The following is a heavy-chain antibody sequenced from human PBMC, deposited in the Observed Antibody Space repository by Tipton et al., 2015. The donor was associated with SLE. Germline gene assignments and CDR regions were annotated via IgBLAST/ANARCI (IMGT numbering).Heavy chain of an antibody. CDR3: ARWEVGYTTNWERFDC. CDR1: GGSTSSGSHY. J-gene: IGHJ4*02. D-gene: IGHD1-1*01. Sequence: TLSLTCTVSGGSTSSGSHYWGWIRQSPGKGLEWIGSILHSGNTYYNPSLQSRVTISVDTSRNQFTLKLNSVTAADTAVYFCARWEVGYTTNWERFDCWGQGTPVTVSS. CDR2: ILHSGNT. V-gene: IGHV4-39*06.